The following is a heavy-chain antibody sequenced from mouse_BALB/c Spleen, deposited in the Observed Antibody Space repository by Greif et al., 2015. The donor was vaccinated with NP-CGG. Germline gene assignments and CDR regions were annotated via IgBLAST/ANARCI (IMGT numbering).Heavy chain of an antibody. J-gene: IGHJ2*01. CDR2: INPSTGYT. CDR3: ARRTTATYFDY. V-gene: IGHV1-7*01. D-gene: IGHD1-2*01. CDR1: GYTFTSYW. Sequence: VQLQQSGAELAKPGASVKMSCKASGYTFTSYWMHWVKQRPGQGLEWNGYINPSTGYTEYNQKFKDKATLTADKSSSTAYMQLSSLTSEDSAVYYCARRTTATYFDYWGQGTTLTVSS.